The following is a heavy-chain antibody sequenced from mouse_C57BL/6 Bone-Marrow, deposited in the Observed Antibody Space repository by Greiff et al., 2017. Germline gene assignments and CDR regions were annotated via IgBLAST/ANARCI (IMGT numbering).Heavy chain of an antibody. CDR1: GYTFTSYW. V-gene: IGHV1-55*01. CDR3: AREGGAGDY. CDR2: IYPGSGST. Sequence: VQLQQPGAELVKPGASVKMSCKASGYTFTSYWITWVKQRPGQGLEWIGDIYPGSGSTNYNEKFKSKATLTVEASSSTAYMQRSSLTSEDAAVYYCAREGGAGDYWGQGTTRTVSS. J-gene: IGHJ2*01.